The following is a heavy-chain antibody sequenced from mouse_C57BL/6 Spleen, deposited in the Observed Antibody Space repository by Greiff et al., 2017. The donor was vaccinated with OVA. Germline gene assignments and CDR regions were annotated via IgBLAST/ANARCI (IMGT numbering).Heavy chain of an antibody. V-gene: IGHV6-3*01. Sequence: EVKLEESGGGLVQPGGSMKLSCVASGFTFSNYWMNWVRQSPEKGLEWVAQIRLKSDNYATHYAESVKGRFTISRDDSKSSVYLQMNNLRAEDTGIYYCTGLWKGYYYAMDYWGQGTSVTVSS. D-gene: IGHD1-1*02. J-gene: IGHJ4*01. CDR1: GFTFSNYW. CDR2: IRLKSDNYAT. CDR3: TGLWKGYYYAMDY.